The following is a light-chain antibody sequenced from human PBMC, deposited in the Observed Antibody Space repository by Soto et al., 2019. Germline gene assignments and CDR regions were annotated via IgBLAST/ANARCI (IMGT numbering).Light chain of an antibody. J-gene: IGLJ1*01. CDR3: SSYTSSSTLV. CDR2: EVS. V-gene: IGLV2-14*01. CDR1: SSDVGGYNY. Sequence: QSALTQPASVSGSPGQSITISCTGTSSDVGGYNYVSWYQQHPGKAPKLMIYEVSNRPSGVSNRFSGSKSGNTASLTISGLRAEDEADYNCSSYTSSSTLVFGPGTKVTAL.